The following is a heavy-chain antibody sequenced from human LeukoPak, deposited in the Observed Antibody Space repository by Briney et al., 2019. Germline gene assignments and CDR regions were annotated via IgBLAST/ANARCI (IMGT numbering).Heavy chain of an antibody. CDR1: GETFTSYG. Sequence: GASVKVSCKASGETFTSYGISWVRQAPGHGLEWMGWISAYNGNTNYAQKLQGRVTMTTDTSTSTAYMELRSLRSDDTAGYYFARGETYYYDSSGYSFDHWGQGTLVTVSS. D-gene: IGHD3-22*01. V-gene: IGHV1-18*01. J-gene: IGHJ4*02. CDR2: ISAYNGNT. CDR3: ARGETYYYDSSGYSFDH.